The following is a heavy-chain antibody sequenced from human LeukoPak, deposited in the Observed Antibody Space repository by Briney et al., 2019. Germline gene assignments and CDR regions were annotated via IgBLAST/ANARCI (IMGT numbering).Heavy chain of an antibody. V-gene: IGHV3-30*03. D-gene: IGHD1-26*01. CDR3: ARDFLGAGTVGATSGY. CDR2: ISYDGSNK. Sequence: PGGSLRLSCAASGFTFNSYGMHWVRQAPGKGLEWVAVISYDGSNKYYADSVKGRFTISRDNSKNTLYLQMNSLRTEDTAVYYCARDFLGAGTVGATSGYWGQGTLVTVSS. CDR1: GFTFNSYG. J-gene: IGHJ4*02.